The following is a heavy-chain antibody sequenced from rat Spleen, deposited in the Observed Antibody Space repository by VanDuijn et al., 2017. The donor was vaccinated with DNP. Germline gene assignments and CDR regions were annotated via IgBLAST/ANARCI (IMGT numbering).Heavy chain of an antibody. V-gene: IGHV5S13*01. CDR3: ARHGVFYGLTFAY. D-gene: IGHD1-6*01. Sequence: EVQLVESGGGFVQPGRSLKLSCAASGFTFNNYGMAWVRQAPTKGLEWVTSITPSGNSAFYRDSVKGRFTVSRDNANSSLSLQMDNLRSEDTAAYYCARHGVFYGLTFAYWGQGTLVTVSS. CDR1: GFTFNNYG. J-gene: IGHJ3*01. CDR2: ITPSGNSA.